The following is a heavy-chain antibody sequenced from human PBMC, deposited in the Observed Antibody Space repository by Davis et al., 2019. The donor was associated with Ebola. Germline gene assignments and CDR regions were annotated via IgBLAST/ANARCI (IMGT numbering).Heavy chain of an antibody. CDR1: GFTFSSSA. J-gene: IGHJ5*02. Sequence: SVKVSCMASGFTFSSSAVQWVRQARGQRLEWIGWIVIGSGHTNYAQKFQERVTITRDMSTNTVYMELNSLRSEDTAVYYCAAWVIGYCTTYSCYTSYNWFDPWGQGSLVTVSS. V-gene: IGHV1-58*01. D-gene: IGHD2-2*01. CDR3: AAWVIGYCTTYSCYTSYNWFDP. CDR2: IVIGSGHT.